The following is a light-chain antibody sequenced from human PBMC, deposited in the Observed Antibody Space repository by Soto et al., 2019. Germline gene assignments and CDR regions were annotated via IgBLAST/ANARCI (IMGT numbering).Light chain of an antibody. Sequence: DIQMTQSPTSVSASVGDRVTITCRASQDISSSLAWYQQKPGKAPKLLIYAASSLQSGVPPRFSGSGSGTTFTLTVSSLQPEDFATYYCQQADSFPWTFGQGTRVEIK. CDR1: QDISSS. J-gene: IGKJ1*01. CDR3: QQADSFPWT. CDR2: AAS. V-gene: IGKV1D-12*01.